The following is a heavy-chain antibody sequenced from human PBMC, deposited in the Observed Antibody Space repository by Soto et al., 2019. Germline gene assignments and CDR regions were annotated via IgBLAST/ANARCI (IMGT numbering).Heavy chain of an antibody. J-gene: IGHJ5*02. V-gene: IGHV3-15*05. CDR2: IKSKTNGGTT. CDR3: ITLIPKGKWELGP. D-gene: IGHD1-26*01. Sequence: GGSLRLSCAASGFTFSSYAMHWVRQAPGKGLEWVGRIKSKTNGGTTDYAGPVKGRFTISRDDSKRTLYVQMNSLKTEDTAIYYCITLIPKGKWELGPWRQGTLVTVSS. CDR1: GFTFSSYA.